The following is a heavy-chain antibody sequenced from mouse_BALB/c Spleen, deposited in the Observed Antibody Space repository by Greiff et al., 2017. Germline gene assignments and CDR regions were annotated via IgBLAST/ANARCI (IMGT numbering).Heavy chain of an antibody. Sequence: QVQLQQSGAELVRPGASVTLSCKASGYTFTDYEMHWVKQTPVHGLEWIGAIDPETGGTAYNQKFKGKATLTADKSSSTAYMELGSLTSEDSAVYYCTRRDPWFAYWGQGTLVTVSA. CDR2: IDPETGGT. CDR1: GYTFTDYE. CDR3: TRRDPWFAY. D-gene: IGHD3-3*01. J-gene: IGHJ3*01. V-gene: IGHV1-15*01.